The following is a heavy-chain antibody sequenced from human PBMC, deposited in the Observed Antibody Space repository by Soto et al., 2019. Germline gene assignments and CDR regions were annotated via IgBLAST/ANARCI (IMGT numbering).Heavy chain of an antibody. D-gene: IGHD1-1*01. V-gene: IGHV3-33*01. CDR2: IWYDGSNK. J-gene: IGHJ6*02. CDR1: GFTFSSYG. Sequence: GGSLRLSCAASGFTFSSYGMHWVRQAPGKGLEWVAVIWYDGSNKYYADSVKGRFTISRDNSKNTLYLQMNSLRAEDTAVYYCARDYWNYFYYGMDVWGQGTTVTVSS. CDR3: ARDYWNYFYYGMDV.